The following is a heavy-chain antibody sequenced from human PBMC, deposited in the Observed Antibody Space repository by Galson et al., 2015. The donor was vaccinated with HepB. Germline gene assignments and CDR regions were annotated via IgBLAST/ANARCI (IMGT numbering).Heavy chain of an antibody. D-gene: IGHD3-3*01. CDR1: GYTFTSYA. CDR3: ARDSADLYYYYYGMDV. V-gene: IGHV1-3*01. CDR2: VNAGNGNT. Sequence: CKASGYTFTSYAMHWVRQAPGQRLEWMGWVNAGNGNTKYSQKFQGRVTITRDTSASTAYMELSSLRSEDTAVYYCARDSADLYYYYYGMDVWGQGTTVTVSS. J-gene: IGHJ6*02.